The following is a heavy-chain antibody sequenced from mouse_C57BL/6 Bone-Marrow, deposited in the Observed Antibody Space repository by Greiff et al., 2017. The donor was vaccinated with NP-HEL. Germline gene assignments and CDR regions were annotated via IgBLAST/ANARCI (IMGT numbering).Heavy chain of an antibody. Sequence: QVQLQQPGAELVRPGSSVKLSCKASGYTFTSYWMHWVKQRPIQGLEWIGNIDPSDSETHYNQKFKDKATLTVDKSSSTAYMQLSSLTSEDSAVYYCAREGRYDYDAVDYYAMDYWCQGTSVTVSS. CDR2: IDPSDSET. V-gene: IGHV1-52*01. J-gene: IGHJ4*01. D-gene: IGHD2-4*01. CDR1: GYTFTSYW. CDR3: AREGRYDYDAVDYYAMDY.